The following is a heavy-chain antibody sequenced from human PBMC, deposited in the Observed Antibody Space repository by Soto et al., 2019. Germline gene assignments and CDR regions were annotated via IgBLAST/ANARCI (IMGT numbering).Heavy chain of an antibody. D-gene: IGHD3-22*01. CDR1: GFTLRNHG. J-gene: IGHJ2*01. Sequence: QVQLVESGGGVVQPGRSLRLSCAVSGFTLRNHGMHWVRQSPGKGLEWVAVVSFDGRDEYYANSVKGRFTVSRDNSRNTVYLQMNSLKDEDTAVYYCAKLCRSLGFGSMRYFDSSDSDRYLDLWGRGTLVTVSS. CDR2: VSFDGRDE. V-gene: IGHV3-30*18. CDR3: AKLCRSLGFGSMRYFDSSDSDRYLDL.